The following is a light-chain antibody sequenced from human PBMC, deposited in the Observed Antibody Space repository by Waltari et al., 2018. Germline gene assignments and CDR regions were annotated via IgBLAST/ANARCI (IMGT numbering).Light chain of an antibody. CDR3: SSYSSTSTVV. V-gene: IGLV2-14*01. Sequence: QSALTQPASVSGSPGQSITISCTGTSTDVGGSNFVSWYQQYPGKDPQLLIYEVTVRPSGISDRFSAAKSGNTASLTSSGLQAGDEADYYCSSYSSTSTVVFGIGTEVTVL. CDR1: STDVGGSNF. J-gene: IGLJ1*01. CDR2: EVT.